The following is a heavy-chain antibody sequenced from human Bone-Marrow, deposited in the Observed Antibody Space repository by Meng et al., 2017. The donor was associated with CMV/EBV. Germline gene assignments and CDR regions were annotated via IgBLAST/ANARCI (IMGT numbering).Heavy chain of an antibody. Sequence: SETLSLTCTVSGGSMTNYYWSWIRQSPGKGLEWIGYIFYSGSTDYNPSLKSRVTISVDTSKKQFSLKLSSVTAADTAVYYCARLKFGELYGFDPWGQGTLVTVSS. J-gene: IGHJ5*02. CDR2: IFYSGST. CDR1: GGSMTNYY. V-gene: IGHV4-59*01. CDR3: ARLKFGELYGFDP. D-gene: IGHD3-10*01.